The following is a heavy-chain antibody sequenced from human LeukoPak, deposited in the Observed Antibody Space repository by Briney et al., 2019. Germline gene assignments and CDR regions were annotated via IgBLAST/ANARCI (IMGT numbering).Heavy chain of an antibody. D-gene: IGHD6-19*01. Sequence: PGGSLRLSCAASGFTFSGYSMNWVRQAPGKGLEWVSSISSSSSYIYYADSVKGRFTISRDNAKNSLYLQMNSLRAEDTAVYYCARLIAVAGPNDAFDIWGQGTMVTVSS. V-gene: IGHV3-21*01. CDR3: ARLIAVAGPNDAFDI. CDR2: ISSSSSYI. CDR1: GFTFSGYS. J-gene: IGHJ3*02.